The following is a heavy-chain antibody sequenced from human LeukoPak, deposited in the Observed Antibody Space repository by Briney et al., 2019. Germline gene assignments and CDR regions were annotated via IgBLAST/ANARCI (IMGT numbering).Heavy chain of an antibody. Sequence: PSETLSLTCTVSGGSISSYYWSWIRQPPGKGLEWIGYIYYPGRTNYNPSLKSRVSISVDTSKNQFSLNLNSVTAADTAFYYCARNQTRYDSWGRSRSGSLLAFDVWGQGRLVTVSS. CDR1: GGSISSYY. V-gene: IGHV4-59*01. D-gene: IGHD3-3*01. CDR2: IYYPGRT. J-gene: IGHJ3*01. CDR3: ARNQTRYDSWGRSRSGSLLAFDV.